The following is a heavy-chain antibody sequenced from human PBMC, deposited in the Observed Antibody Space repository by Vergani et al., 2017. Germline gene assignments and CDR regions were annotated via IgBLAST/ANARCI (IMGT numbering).Heavy chain of an antibody. CDR1: GGSISSGGYY. V-gene: IGHV4-31*03. Sequence: QVQLQESGPGLVKPSQTLSLTCTVSGGSISSGGYYWSWIRQHPGKGLEWIGYIYYSGSTYYNPSLKSRVTISVDTSKNPFSLKLSSVTAADTAVYYCARDHTYYDILTGPYYYMDVWGKGTTVTVSS. CDR3: ARDHTYYDILTGPYYYMDV. D-gene: IGHD3-9*01. J-gene: IGHJ6*03. CDR2: IYYSGST.